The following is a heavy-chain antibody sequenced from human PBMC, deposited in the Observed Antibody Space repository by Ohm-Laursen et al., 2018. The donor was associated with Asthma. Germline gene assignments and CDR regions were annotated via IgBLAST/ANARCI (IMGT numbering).Heavy chain of an antibody. Sequence: SLRLSCTASGFTFSSYGVHWVRQAPGKGLEWVAVISYDGSNKYYADSVKGRFTISRDNSKNTLYLQMNSLRAEDTAVYYCAKDRYYYDSSGYPNYYGMDVWGQGTTVTVSS. D-gene: IGHD3-22*01. CDR2: ISYDGSNK. CDR1: GFTFSSYG. J-gene: IGHJ6*02. V-gene: IGHV3-30*18. CDR3: AKDRYYYDSSGYPNYYGMDV.